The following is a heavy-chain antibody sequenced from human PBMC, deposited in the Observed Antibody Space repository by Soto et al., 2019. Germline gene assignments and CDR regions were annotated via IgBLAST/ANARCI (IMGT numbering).Heavy chain of an antibody. V-gene: IGHV4-59*01. CDR1: GGTISSYY. J-gene: IGHJ4*02. Sequence: SEPMSLTSTVAGGTISSYYWSWIRQPPGKGLEWIGYIYYSGSTNYNPSLKSRVTISVDTSKNQFSLKLSSVTAADTAVYYCAREHTGDYIDYWGQGTLVTVSS. CDR3: AREHTGDYIDY. D-gene: IGHD2-2*02. CDR2: IYYSGST.